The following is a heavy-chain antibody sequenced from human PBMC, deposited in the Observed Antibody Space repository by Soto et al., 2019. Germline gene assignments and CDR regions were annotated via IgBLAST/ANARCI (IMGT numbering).Heavy chain of an antibody. J-gene: IGHJ1*01. V-gene: IGHV4-4*02. CDR1: GGSISSSNW. Sequence: SETLSHTCAVSGGSISSSNWWSWVRQPPGKGLGWIGEIYHSGSTNYNPSLKSRVTISVDKSKNQFSLKLSSVTAADTAVYYCARTNFSVSGWASSEIYTLGQH. D-gene: IGHD6-19*01. CDR2: IYHSGST. CDR3: ARTNFSVSGWASSEIYTLGQH.